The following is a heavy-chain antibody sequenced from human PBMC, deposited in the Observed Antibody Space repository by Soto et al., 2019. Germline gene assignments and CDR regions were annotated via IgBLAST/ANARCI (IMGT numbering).Heavy chain of an antibody. CDR2: ISAYNGNT. V-gene: IGHV1-18*01. D-gene: IGHD3-22*01. CDR3: ARDRVYYYDSSGPVDY. Sequence: ASVKVSCKASGYTFTSYGISWVRQAPGQGLEWMGWISAYNGNTNYAQKLQGRVTMTTDTSTSTAYMELRSLRSDDTAVYYCARDRVYYYDSSGPVDYWGQGTLVTVSS. J-gene: IGHJ4*02. CDR1: GYTFTSYG.